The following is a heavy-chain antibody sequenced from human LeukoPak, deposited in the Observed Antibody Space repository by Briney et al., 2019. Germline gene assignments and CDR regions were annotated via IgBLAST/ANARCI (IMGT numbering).Heavy chain of an antibody. CDR1: GYTFTGYY. CDR2: INPNSGDT. CDR3: ARGYYDSSDFEYFQH. Sequence: ASVKVSCKASGYTFTGYYMHWVRQAPGQGLEWMGWINPNSGDTNLAQKFQGRVTMTRDTSISTVYMELSRLRSDDTAVFYCARGYYDSSDFEYFQHWGQGTLVTVSS. V-gene: IGHV1-2*02. D-gene: IGHD3-22*01. J-gene: IGHJ1*01.